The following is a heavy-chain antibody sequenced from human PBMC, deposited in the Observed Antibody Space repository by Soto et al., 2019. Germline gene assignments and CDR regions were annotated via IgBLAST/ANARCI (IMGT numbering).Heavy chain of an antibody. D-gene: IGHD3-16*01. J-gene: IGHJ3*02. CDR2: IYHSGST. CDR3: ARGQMITFGGVINAFDI. CDR1: GGSISSGGYS. V-gene: IGHV4-30-2*01. Sequence: SETLSLTCAVSGGSISSGGYSWSWIRQPPGKGLEWIGYIYHSGSTYYNPSLKSRITISVDRSKNQFSLKLSSVTAADTAVYYCARGQMITFGGVINAFDIWGQGTMVTVSS.